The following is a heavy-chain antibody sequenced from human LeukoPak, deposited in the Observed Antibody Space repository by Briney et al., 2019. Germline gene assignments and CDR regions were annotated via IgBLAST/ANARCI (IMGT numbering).Heavy chain of an antibody. D-gene: IGHD6-13*01. CDR2: IHPSGGST. J-gene: IGHJ4*02. Sequence: GASVKVSCKASGYTFTSYYMHWVRQAPGQGLEWMGIIHPSGGSTSYAQKFQGRVTMTRDMSTSTVYMELSSLRSEDTAVYYCARGDNRYSGYGSGIAAGYWGQGTLVTVSS. CDR1: GYTFTSYY. V-gene: IGHV1-46*01. CDR3: ARGDNRYSGYGSGIAAGY.